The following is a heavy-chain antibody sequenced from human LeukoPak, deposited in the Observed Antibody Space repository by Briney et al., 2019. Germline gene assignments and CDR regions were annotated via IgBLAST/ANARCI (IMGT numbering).Heavy chain of an antibody. J-gene: IGHJ4*02. D-gene: IGHD2/OR15-2a*01. CDR3: AREVVIAAQYLGKDY. Sequence: ASVKVSCKASGYSFTVYYMHLVRQTPGQGLEWMGWINANIGGTNYAQKFQGRVTMTRDTSISTAYMELSSLRSDHTAVYYSAREVVIAAQYLGKDYWGQGTLVTVSS. V-gene: IGHV1-2*02. CDR2: INANIGGT. CDR1: GYSFTVYY.